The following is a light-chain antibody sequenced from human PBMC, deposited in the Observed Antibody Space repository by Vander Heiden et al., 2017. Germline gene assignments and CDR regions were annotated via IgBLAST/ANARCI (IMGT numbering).Light chain of an antibody. CDR3: MQALQTPPWT. V-gene: IGKV2-28*01. J-gene: IGKJ1*01. CDR2: LGS. CDR1: QSLLHSNGYNY. Sequence: SPLSLPVTPGEPASIPCRSSQSLLHSNGYNYLVWYLQKPGQSPQLLIYLGSNRASGVPDRFSGSGSGTDFTLKISRVEAEDVGVYYCMQALQTPPWTFGQGTKVEIK.